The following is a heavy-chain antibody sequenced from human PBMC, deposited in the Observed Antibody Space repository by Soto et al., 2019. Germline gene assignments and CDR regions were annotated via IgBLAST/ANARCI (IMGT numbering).Heavy chain of an antibody. J-gene: IGHJ4*02. CDR3: ARLSNTMVRGVRPDY. Sequence: QLQLQESGPGLVKPSETLSLTCTVSGGSISSSSYYWGWIRQPPGKGLEWIGSIYYSGSTYYNPSLKSRVTISVDTSKNQLSLKLSSVTAADTAVYYCARLSNTMVRGVRPDYWGQGTLVTVSS. CDR2: IYYSGST. V-gene: IGHV4-39*01. D-gene: IGHD3-10*01. CDR1: GGSISSSSYY.